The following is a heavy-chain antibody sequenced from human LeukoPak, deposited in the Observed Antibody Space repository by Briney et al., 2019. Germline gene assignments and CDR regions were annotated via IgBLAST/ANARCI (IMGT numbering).Heavy chain of an antibody. V-gene: IGHV3-66*04. Sequence: QSGGSLRLSCAASGFTVSSNYMSWVRQAPGKGLEWVSVIYSGGSTYYADSVKGRFTISRDNSKNTLYLQMNSLRAEDTAVYYCARPGTAMVTGFDYWGQGTLVTVSS. J-gene: IGHJ4*02. CDR3: ARPGTAMVTGFDY. D-gene: IGHD5-18*01. CDR2: IYSGGST. CDR1: GFTVSSNY.